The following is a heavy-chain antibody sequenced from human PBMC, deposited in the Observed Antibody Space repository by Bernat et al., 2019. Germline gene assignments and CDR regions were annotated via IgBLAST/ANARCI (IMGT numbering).Heavy chain of an antibody. CDR2: ISGSGGST. Sequence: EVQLVESGGGLVKPGGSLRLSCAASGFTFSSYSMNWVRQAPGKGLEWVSAISGSGGSTYYADSVKGRFTISRDNSKNTLYLQMNSLRAEDTAVYYCAKCRTYYDFWSGYYAPGAFDYWGQGTLVTVSS. CDR3: AKCRTYYDFWSGYYAPGAFDY. V-gene: IGHV3-23*04. CDR1: GFTFSSYS. J-gene: IGHJ4*02. D-gene: IGHD3-3*01.